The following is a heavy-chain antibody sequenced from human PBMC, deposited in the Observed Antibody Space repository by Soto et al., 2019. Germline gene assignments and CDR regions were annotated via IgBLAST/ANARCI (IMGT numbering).Heavy chain of an antibody. J-gene: IGHJ6*02. V-gene: IGHV3-53*04. CDR3: ARDRAIAGMVRGAEDAYYYGMDV. Sequence: EVQLVESGGGLVQPGGSLRLSCAASGFTVSSNYMSWVRQAPGKGLEWVSVIYSGGSTYYADSVKGRFTISRHNSKNTLYLQMNSLRAEDTAVYYCARDRAIAGMVRGAEDAYYYGMDVWGQGTTVTVSS. CDR2: IYSGGST. CDR1: GFTVSSNY. D-gene: IGHD3-10*01.